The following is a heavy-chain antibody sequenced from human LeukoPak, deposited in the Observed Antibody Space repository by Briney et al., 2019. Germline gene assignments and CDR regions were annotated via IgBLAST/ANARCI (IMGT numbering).Heavy chain of an antibody. CDR1: GFTYDDYA. V-gene: IGHV3-9*01. D-gene: IGHD6-13*01. CDR2: INRNSGSI. J-gene: IGHJ4*02. Sequence: PGRSLRLSCAASGFTYDDYAMHWVRQAPGKGVEWVSGINRNSGSIGYADSVKGRFTISRDNAKNSLYLQMSSLRAEDTALYYCAKEIAAAGPYYFDSWGQGTLVTVSS. CDR3: AKEIAAAGPYYFDS.